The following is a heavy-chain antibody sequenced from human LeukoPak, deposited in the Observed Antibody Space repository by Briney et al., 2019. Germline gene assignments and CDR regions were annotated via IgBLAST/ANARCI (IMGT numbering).Heavy chain of an antibody. J-gene: IGHJ6*03. CDR1: GFTFSSYA. V-gene: IGHV3-23*01. D-gene: IGHD6-13*01. CDR3: ATGKYSSSWRDYYYYMDV. CDR2: ISGSGGST. Sequence: GGSLRLSCAASGFTFSSYAMSWVRQAPGKGLEWVSAISGSGGSTYYADSVKGRFTISRDNSKNTLYLQMNSLRAEDTAVYYCATGKYSSSWRDYYYYMDVWGKGTTVTVSS.